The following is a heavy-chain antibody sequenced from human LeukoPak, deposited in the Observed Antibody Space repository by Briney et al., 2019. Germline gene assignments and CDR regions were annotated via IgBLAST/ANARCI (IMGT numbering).Heavy chain of an antibody. J-gene: IGHJ4*02. CDR1: GYTFTSCG. D-gene: IGHD3-16*02. V-gene: IGHV1-18*04. CDR3: ARDAGTYDYVWGSYRFDY. Sequence: ASVKVSCKASGYTFTSCGISWVRQAPGQGLEWMGWISVYNGNTNYAQKLQGRVTMTTDTSTSTAYMELRSLRSDDTAVYYCARDAGTYDYVWGSYRFDYWGQGTLVTVSS. CDR2: ISVYNGNT.